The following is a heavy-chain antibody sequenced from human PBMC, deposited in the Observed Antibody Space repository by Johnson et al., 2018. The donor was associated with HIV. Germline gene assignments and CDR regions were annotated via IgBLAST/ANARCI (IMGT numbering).Heavy chain of an antibody. Sequence: QVQFVESGGGAVLPGGSLRLSCAASGFTFDDYGMGWVRQAPGKVLEGVAVISDDGTNTDYADAVKGRFTISRDNSKNTLYLQMNSLRAGDTAVYYCVRDGNYDDRSGYRVDAFDVWGQGTMVTVSS. J-gene: IGHJ3*01. CDR1: GFTFDDYG. CDR3: VRDGNYDDRSGYRVDAFDV. D-gene: IGHD3-22*01. V-gene: IGHV3-30*03. CDR2: ISDDGTNT.